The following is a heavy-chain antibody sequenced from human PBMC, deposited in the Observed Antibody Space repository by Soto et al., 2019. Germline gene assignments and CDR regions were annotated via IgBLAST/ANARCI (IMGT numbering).Heavy chain of an antibody. CDR3: ARGTIFGVVITNY. CDR2: INAGNGNT. Sequence: QVQLVQCGAEVKRPGASVKVSCKASGYTFTSYAMHWVRQAPGQRLEWMGWINAGNGNTKYSQKFQGRVTITRDTSASTAYMELSSLRSEDTAVYYCARGTIFGVVITNYWGQGTLVTVSS. V-gene: IGHV1-3*01. CDR1: GYTFTSYA. J-gene: IGHJ4*02. D-gene: IGHD3-3*01.